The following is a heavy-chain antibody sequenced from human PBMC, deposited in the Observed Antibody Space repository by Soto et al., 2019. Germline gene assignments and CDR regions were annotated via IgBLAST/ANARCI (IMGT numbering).Heavy chain of an antibody. CDR3: AIHHGSAGSFLP. CDR1: GYTFTGYY. CDR2: INPSSGDT. J-gene: IGHJ5*02. D-gene: IGHD3-10*01. V-gene: IGHV1-2*02. Sequence: SVKVSCKASGYTFTGYYIHWVRQAPGQGLEWMGWINPSSGDTNYAQKFQGRVTMTRDTSISTAFMELSRLRSDDTAVYYCAIHHGSAGSFLPRGQGPLVTVS.